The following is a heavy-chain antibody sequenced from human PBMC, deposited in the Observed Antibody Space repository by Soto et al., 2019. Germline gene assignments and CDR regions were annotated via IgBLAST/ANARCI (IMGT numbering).Heavy chain of an antibody. V-gene: IGHV4-59*01. Sequence: SETLSLTCTVSGGSISSYYWSWIRQPPGKGLEWIGYIYYSGSTNYNPSLKSRVTISVDTSKNQFSLKLSSVTAADTAMYYCARAAGGYCSGGSCYTIFDYWGQGTLVTVSS. CDR2: IYYSGST. CDR3: ARAAGGYCSGGSCYTIFDY. D-gene: IGHD2-15*01. CDR1: GGSISSYY. J-gene: IGHJ4*02.